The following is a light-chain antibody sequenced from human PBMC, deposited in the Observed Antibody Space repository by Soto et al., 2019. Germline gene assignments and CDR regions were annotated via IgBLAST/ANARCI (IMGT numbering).Light chain of an antibody. J-gene: IGLJ1*01. CDR2: EVS. Sequence: QSALTKPPSASGSPGQSVTISCTGTSSDVGGYNYVSWFQQHPGKAPKLIISEVSKRPSGVPDRFSGSKSGNTASLTVSGLQAEDEADYYCTSHAGSNNYVFETGTKVTVL. V-gene: IGLV2-8*01. CDR1: SSDVGGYNY. CDR3: TSHAGSNNYV.